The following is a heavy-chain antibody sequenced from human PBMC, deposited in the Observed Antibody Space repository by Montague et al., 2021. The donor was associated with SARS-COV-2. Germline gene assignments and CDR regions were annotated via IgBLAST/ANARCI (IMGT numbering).Heavy chain of an antibody. D-gene: IGHD2-2*01. CDR1: GESLSGYY. CDR3: ASLTLGYCSSSSCYCDWFDP. CDR2: IIHSGST. Sequence: SETLSLTCAVSGESLSGYYWSWIRQPPGKGLEWIGEIIHSGSTNYNPSLKSRVTISLDTSKNQFSLKLSSVTAADTAVYYCASLTLGYCSSSSCYCDWFDPWGQGTPVTVSS. V-gene: IGHV4-34*12. J-gene: IGHJ5*02.